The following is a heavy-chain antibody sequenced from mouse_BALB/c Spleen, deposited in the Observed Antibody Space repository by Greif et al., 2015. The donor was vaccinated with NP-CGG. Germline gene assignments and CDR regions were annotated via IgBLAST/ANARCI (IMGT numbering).Heavy chain of an antibody. CDR3: ARSFYYDYDYFDY. D-gene: IGHD2-4*01. CDR2: INPSNGRT. V-gene: IGHV1S81*02. CDR1: GYTFTSYW. J-gene: IGHJ2*01. Sequence: QVQLQQSGAELVKPGASVKLSCKASGYTFTSYWMHWVKQRPGQGLEWIGEINPSNGRTNYNEKFKSKATLTVDKSSSTAYMQLSSLTSEDSAVYYCARSFYYDYDYFDYWDQGTTLTVSS.